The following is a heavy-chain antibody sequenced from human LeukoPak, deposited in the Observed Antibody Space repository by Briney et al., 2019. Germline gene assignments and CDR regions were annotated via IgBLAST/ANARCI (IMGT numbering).Heavy chain of an antibody. J-gene: IGHJ5*02. CDR3: VRDYFCSGGTCDDCFDP. V-gene: IGHV1-18*01. CDR1: LYTYTNYG. D-gene: IGHD2-15*01. Sequence: ASVTVSCKSSLYTYTNYGISGVGQAPGQGLEWIAWISTYDHATTYAQKFRGRVTMTTHTSTSTAYMELRSLGSDDTDVSYCVRDYFCSGGTCDDCFDPWGQGTLVTVSS. CDR2: ISTYDHAT.